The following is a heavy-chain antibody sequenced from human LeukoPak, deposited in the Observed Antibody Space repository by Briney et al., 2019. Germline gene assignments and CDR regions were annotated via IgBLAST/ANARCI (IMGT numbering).Heavy chain of an antibody. CDR3: ASTSGGYYGSGSYGYYYYMDV. V-gene: IGHV4-34*01. J-gene: IGHJ6*03. CDR1: GGSFSGYY. Sequence: PSETLSLTCAVYGGSFSGYYWSWIRQPPGKGLEWIGEINHSGSTNYNPSLKRRVTISVDTSKNQFSLKLSSVTAADTCVYYCASTSGGYYGSGSYGYYYYMDVWGKGTTVTVSS. CDR2: INHSGST. D-gene: IGHD3-10*01.